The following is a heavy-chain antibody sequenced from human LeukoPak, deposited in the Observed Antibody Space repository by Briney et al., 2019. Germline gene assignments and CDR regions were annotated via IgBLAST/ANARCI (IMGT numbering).Heavy chain of an antibody. D-gene: IGHD3-22*01. V-gene: IGHV4-30-4*01. CDR3: ARGPSSGYNAEYFQH. Sequence: SETLSLTCTVSGGSISSGDYYWSWIRQPPGKGLEWIGYIYYSGSTYYNPSLKSRVTMSVDTSKNQFSLKLSSVTAADTAVYYCARGPSSGYNAEYFQHWGQGTLVTVSS. CDR1: GGSISSGDYY. J-gene: IGHJ1*01. CDR2: IYYSGST.